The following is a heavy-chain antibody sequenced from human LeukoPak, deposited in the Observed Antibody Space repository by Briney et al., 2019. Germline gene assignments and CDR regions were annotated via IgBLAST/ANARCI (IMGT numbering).Heavy chain of an antibody. CDR1: GGSISSYY. Sequence: SGTLSLTCTVSGGSISSYYWSWIRQPAGKGLEWIGRIYTSGSTNYNPSLKSRVTMSVDTSKNQFSLKLSSVTAADTAVYYCARHSSYENWFDPWGQGTLVTVSS. D-gene: IGHD3-3*01. J-gene: IGHJ5*02. V-gene: IGHV4-4*07. CDR3: ARHSSYENWFDP. CDR2: IYTSGST.